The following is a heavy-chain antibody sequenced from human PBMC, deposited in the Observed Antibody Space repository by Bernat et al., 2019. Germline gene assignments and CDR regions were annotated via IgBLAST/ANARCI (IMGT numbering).Heavy chain of an antibody. J-gene: IGHJ5*02. Sequence: QVQLVQSGAEVKKPGASVKVSCKASGYTFTSYAMHWVRQAPGQRLEWMGWINAGNGNTKYSQKFQGRVTITRDTSASTAYMELSSLRSEDMAVYYCARGRGYCSGGSCYRGFNWFDPWGQGTLVTVSS. CDR3: ARGRGYCSGGSCYRGFNWFDP. D-gene: IGHD2-15*01. CDR2: INAGNGNT. V-gene: IGHV1-3*01. CDR1: GYTFTSYA.